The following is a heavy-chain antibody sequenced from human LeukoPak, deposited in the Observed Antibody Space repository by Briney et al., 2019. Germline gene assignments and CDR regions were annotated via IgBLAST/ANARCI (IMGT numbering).Heavy chain of an antibody. J-gene: IGHJ3*01. CDR3: AKCGYSYGNDALDL. D-gene: IGHD5-18*01. CDR2: IKGGGGAA. CDR1: GFTFSSYA. Sequence: GGSLRLSCAASGFTFSSYAMNWVRQAPGKGLEWVSFIKGGGGAAYYTDSVKGRFTISRDNSKNTLYLQMSSLRPEDTAIYYCAKCGYSYGNDALDLWGQGTMVTVSS. V-gene: IGHV3-23*01.